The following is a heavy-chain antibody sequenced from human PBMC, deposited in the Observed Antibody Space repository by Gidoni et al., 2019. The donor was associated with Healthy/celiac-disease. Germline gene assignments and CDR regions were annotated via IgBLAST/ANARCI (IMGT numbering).Heavy chain of an antibody. CDR1: GFSFSRYA. J-gene: IGHJ4*02. CDR2: ISGRRGST. V-gene: IGHV3-23*04. CDR3: AKAGVVGQLFAHYFDS. D-gene: IGHD6-6*01. Sequence: EVQLVESGGGMVQPGGSLRLSCSASGFSFSRYAMSWVRQAPGKGLELVSAISGRRGSTSSADSVKARFTISRDNSKNTLYLHMNSLRAEATAVYYCAKAGVVGQLFAHYFDSWGQGTLVTVSS.